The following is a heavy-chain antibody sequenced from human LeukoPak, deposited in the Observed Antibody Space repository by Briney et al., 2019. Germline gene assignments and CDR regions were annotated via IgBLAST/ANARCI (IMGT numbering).Heavy chain of an antibody. V-gene: IGHV3-48*03. J-gene: IGHJ4*02. CDR2: ISSSGSTI. CDR3: ASSYAGGYSYGWYYFDY. CDR1: GFTFSSYE. D-gene: IGHD5-18*01. Sequence: TGGSLRLSCAASGFTFSSYEMNWVRQAPGKGLEWVSYISSSGSTIYYADSVKGRFTISRDNAKNSLYLQMNSLRAEDTAVYYCASSYAGGYSYGWYYFDYRGQGTLVTVSS.